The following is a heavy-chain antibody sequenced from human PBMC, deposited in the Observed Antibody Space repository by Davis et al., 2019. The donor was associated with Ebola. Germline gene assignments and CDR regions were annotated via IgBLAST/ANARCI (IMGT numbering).Heavy chain of an antibody. V-gene: IGHV4-34*01. CDR1: GGSFSGYY. Sequence: SETLSLTCAVYGGSFSGYYWSWIRQPPEKGLEWIGEINHSGSTNYNPSLKSRVTISVDTSKNQFSLKLSSVTAADTAVYYCAKATYYDFWSGYRIGAFDIWGQGTMVTVSS. J-gene: IGHJ3*02. CDR2: INHSGST. D-gene: IGHD3-3*01. CDR3: AKATYYDFWSGYRIGAFDI.